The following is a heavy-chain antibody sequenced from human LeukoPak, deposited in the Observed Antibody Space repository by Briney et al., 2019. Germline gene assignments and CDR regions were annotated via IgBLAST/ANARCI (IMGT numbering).Heavy chain of an antibody. CDR2: INHSGST. J-gene: IGHJ4*02. V-gene: IGHV4-34*01. CDR1: GGSFSGYY. D-gene: IGHD5-18*01. Sequence: TSETLSLTCAVYGGSFSGYYWSWIRQPPGKGLEWIGEINHSGSTNYNPSLKSRVTISVDTSKNQFSLKLSSVTAADTAVYYCVRGLTLGYSYGHKKFDYWGQGTLVTVSS. CDR3: VRGLTLGYSYGHKKFDY.